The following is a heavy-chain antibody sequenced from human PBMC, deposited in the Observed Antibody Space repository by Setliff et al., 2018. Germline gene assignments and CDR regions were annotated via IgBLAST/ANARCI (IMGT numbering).Heavy chain of an antibody. V-gene: IGHV4-34*01. CDR1: GGSFNVYF. CDR2: ISHSGSP. CDR3: AASRAYTGAVEEWFLPKTFDF. J-gene: IGHJ4*02. Sequence: SETLSLTCAVYGGSFNVYFWSWNRQPPGKGLEWIGEISHSGSPNYNPSLKSRVTMSVDKSKNQFSLKLSSVTAADAALYYCAASRAYTGAVEEWFLPKTFDFWGQGSPVTVSS. D-gene: IGHD3-10*01.